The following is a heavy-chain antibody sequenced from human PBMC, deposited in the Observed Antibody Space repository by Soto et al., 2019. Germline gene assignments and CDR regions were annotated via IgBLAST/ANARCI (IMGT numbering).Heavy chain of an antibody. V-gene: IGHV1-18*01. J-gene: IGHJ4*02. D-gene: IGHD2-2*01. CDR1: GDSFTSKS. Sequence: ASVKCSSNDSGDSFTSKSIGCVRQAPGQVVEGXGGINVYSCNIKQAQQLHARVTLNTDTSTSTAYMDLRRLRSDDTAVYYCARISSASSVWLPDYWGEGTLVTVSS. CDR2: INVYSCNI. CDR3: ARISSASSVWLPDY.